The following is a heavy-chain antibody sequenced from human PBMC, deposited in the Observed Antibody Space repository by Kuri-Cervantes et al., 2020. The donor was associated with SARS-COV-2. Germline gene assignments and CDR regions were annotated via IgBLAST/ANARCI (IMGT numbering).Heavy chain of an antibody. CDR1: GGSFSGYY. D-gene: IGHD3-22*01. V-gene: IGHV4-34*01. CDR2: INHSGST. Sequence: ESLKISCAVYGGSFSGYYWSWIRQPPGKGLEWIGEINHSGSTNYNPSLKSQVTISVDTSKNQFSLKLSSVTAADTAVYYCARGFSAVVVAHWYFDLWGRGTLVTVSS. J-gene: IGHJ2*01. CDR3: ARGFSAVVVAHWYFDL.